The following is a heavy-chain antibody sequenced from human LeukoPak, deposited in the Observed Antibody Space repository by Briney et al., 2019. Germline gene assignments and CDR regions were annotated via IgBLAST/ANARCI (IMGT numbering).Heavy chain of an antibody. CDR3: ARVGYYDSSGYYSPFDY. D-gene: IGHD3-22*01. Sequence: GASVKVSCKASGGTFSSYAISWVRQAPGQGLEWMGRIIPILGIANYAQKFQGRVTITADKSTSTAYMELSSLRSEDTAVYYCARVGYYDSSGYYSPFDYWGQGTLVTVSS. CDR1: GGTFSSYA. CDR2: IIPILGIA. J-gene: IGHJ4*02. V-gene: IGHV1-69*04.